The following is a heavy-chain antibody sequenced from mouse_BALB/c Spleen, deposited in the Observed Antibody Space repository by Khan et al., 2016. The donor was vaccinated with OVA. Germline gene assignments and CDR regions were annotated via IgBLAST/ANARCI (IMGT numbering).Heavy chain of an antibody. CDR3: ARRNYFGYTFAY. V-gene: IGHV1-77*01. CDR2: ISPGSGDT. D-gene: IGHD1-2*01. Sequence: QMQLEESGAELARPGASVKLSCKASGYTFTDFYINWVKQRTGQGLEWIGEISPGSGDTFYNERFKDKATLTADKSSNTAYMQLSSLTSEASAVYFCARRNYFGYTFAYWGQGTLVTVSA. CDR1: GYTFTDFY. J-gene: IGHJ3*01.